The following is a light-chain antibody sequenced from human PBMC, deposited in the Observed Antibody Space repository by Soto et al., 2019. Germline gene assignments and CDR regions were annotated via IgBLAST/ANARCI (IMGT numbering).Light chain of an antibody. V-gene: IGKV3-11*01. CDR2: DAS. Sequence: EIVLTQSPATLSLSPGERATLSCRASQSVSSYLAWYQQKPGQAPRLLIYDASNRATGIPARFSGSGSGTDFTLTISSLEPEDFAVYFSQQRSNWPPIAFGHGTRLEIK. CDR1: QSVSSY. J-gene: IGKJ5*01. CDR3: QQRSNWPPIA.